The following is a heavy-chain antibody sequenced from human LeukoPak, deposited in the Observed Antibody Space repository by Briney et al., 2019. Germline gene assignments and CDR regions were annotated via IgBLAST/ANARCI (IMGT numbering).Heavy chain of an antibody. CDR2: ISWNSGSI. V-gene: IGHV3-9*03. Sequence: GGSLRLSCAASGLTVSSSHMTWIRQAPRKGLEWVSGISWNSGSIGYADSVKGRFTISRDNAKNSLYLQMNSLRAEDMALYYCAKDNYYNGSGAFGIWGQGTMVTVSS. CDR1: GLTVSSSH. CDR3: AKDNYYNGSGAFGI. J-gene: IGHJ3*02. D-gene: IGHD3-10*01.